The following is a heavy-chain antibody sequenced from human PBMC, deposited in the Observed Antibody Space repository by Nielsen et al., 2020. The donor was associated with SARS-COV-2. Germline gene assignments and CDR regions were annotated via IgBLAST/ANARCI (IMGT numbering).Heavy chain of an antibody. J-gene: IGHJ3*02. CDR3: ARATGHFDAFDI. V-gene: IGHV3-53*01. D-gene: IGHD2-8*02. Sequence: GESLKISCAASGFTFDDYGMNWVRQAPGKGLEWVSVIYSGGNTYYAESVKGRFTISRDDSKNMLYLDMSGLRAEDTAVYYCARATGHFDAFDIWGQGTMVTVSS. CDR1: GFTFDDYG. CDR2: IYSGGNT.